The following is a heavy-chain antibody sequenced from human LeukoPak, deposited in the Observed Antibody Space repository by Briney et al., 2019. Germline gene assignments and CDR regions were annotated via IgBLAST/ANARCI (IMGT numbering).Heavy chain of an antibody. V-gene: IGHV1-8*01. J-gene: IGHJ5*02. D-gene: IGHD3-10*01. CDR1: GYTFTSYD. Sequence: ASVKVSCKASGYTFTSYDINWVRQATGQGLEWMGWMNPNSGNTGYAQKFQDRVTMTRDMSTSTVYMELSSLRSEDTAVYYCARDKGSTMVRGVIAYNWFDPWGQGTLVTVSS. CDR3: ARDKGSTMVRGVIAYNWFDP. CDR2: MNPNSGNT.